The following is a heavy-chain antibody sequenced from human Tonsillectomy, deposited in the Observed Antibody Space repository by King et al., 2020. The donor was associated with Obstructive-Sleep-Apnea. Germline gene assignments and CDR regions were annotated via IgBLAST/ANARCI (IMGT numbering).Heavy chain of an antibody. CDR1: GFTLSDYV. D-gene: IGHD2-8*02. Sequence: VQLVESGGGVVQPGRSLRLSFLASGFTLSDYVIHWVRQAPGKGLEWVAVTSKDGRKRFNAESVKGRFTMSRDNSKKPVYVQMNSLRVDDTAMYFCARDRGLWSAFDYWGQGSLVTVSS. V-gene: IGHV3-30*04. CDR3: ARDRGLWSAFDY. J-gene: IGHJ4*02. CDR2: TSKDGRKR.